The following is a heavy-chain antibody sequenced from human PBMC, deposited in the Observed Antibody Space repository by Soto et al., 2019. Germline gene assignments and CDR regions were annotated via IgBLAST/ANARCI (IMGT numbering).Heavy chain of an antibody. D-gene: IGHD2-2*01. J-gene: IGHJ5*02. Sequence: EASVKVSCKASGYTFTSYYMHWVRQAPGQGLEWMGIINPSGGSTSYAQKFQGRVTMTRDTSTSTVYMELSSLRSEDTAVYYCARGVIVVVPAANNWFDPWGQGTLVTVSS. CDR2: INPSGGST. CDR1: GYTFTSYY. CDR3: ARGVIVVVPAANNWFDP. V-gene: IGHV1-46*03.